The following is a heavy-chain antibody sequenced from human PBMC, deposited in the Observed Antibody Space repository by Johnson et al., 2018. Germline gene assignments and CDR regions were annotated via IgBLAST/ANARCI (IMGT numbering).Heavy chain of an antibody. Sequence: VQSGGGVVQPGRSLRLSCAASGFTFSSYGIHWFRQAPGKGLEWVGFIRSKAYGGTTEYAASVKGRFTISRDDSKSIAYLQMNSLKTEDTAVYYCTRDRGYYYDRGGRDAFDIWGQGRMVTVSS. J-gene: IGHJ3*02. CDR2: IRSKAYGGTT. CDR3: TRDRGYYYDRGGRDAFDI. V-gene: IGHV3-49*03. D-gene: IGHD3-22*01. CDR1: GFTFSSYG.